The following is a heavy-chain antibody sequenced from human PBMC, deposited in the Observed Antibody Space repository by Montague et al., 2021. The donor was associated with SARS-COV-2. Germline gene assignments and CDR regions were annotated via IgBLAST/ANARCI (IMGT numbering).Heavy chain of an antibody. CDR3: ARSISSSGARDN. CDR2: NFYKGNT. CDR1: GGSLNKHY. Sequence: SETLSLTCNVSGGSLNKHYWSWIRKAPGKELEWPGNNFYKGNTNXXVFPWCRVPMSLDTPQNQFSLRLTSLTAADTAVYYCARSISSSGARDNWGQGILVTVS. V-gene: IGHV4-59*11. D-gene: IGHD3-22*01. J-gene: IGHJ4*02.